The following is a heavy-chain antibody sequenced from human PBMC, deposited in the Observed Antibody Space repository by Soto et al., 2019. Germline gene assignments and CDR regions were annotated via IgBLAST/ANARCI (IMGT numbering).Heavy chain of an antibody. CDR3: ARANDPSGNYIQYFDY. J-gene: IGHJ4*02. D-gene: IGHD3-22*01. CDR1: GDSVSSNSAA. Sequence: PSQTLSLTCAISGDSVSSNSAAWNWIRQSPSRGLEWLGRTYYRSRWYDDYAESVRGRIAVNPDTSKNQFSLQLSSVTPEDTAVYFCARANDPSGNYIQYFDYWGQGTLVTVSS. CDR2: TYYRSRWYD. V-gene: IGHV6-1*01.